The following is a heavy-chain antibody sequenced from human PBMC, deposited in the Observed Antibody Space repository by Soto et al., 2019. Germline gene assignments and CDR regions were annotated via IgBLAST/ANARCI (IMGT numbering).Heavy chain of an antibody. CDR3: AHRGLEFKAVGDFDI. J-gene: IGHJ3*02. D-gene: IGHD1-1*01. CDR1: GFSLSTSGVG. Sequence: QITLKESGPPLVKPTQTLTLTCTFSGFSLSTSGVGVGWIRQPPGKALEWLALIYWDDDKRYSPSLKSRLTITKDTSKNQVVLTMTNMDPVDTATYYCAHRGLEFKAVGDFDIWGQGTMVTVSS. CDR2: IYWDDDK. V-gene: IGHV2-5*02.